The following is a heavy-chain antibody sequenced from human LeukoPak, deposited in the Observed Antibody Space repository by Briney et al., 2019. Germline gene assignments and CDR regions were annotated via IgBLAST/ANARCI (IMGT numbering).Heavy chain of an antibody. D-gene: IGHD6-13*01. Sequence: SETLSLTCTVSGGSISSYYWSWIRQPPGKGPEWIGDIYYTGSTNYNPSLKSLVSISVDTSKNQFSLKLSSVTAADTAVYYCARVDSSNWYEYRGYFDYWGQGTLVTVSS. V-gene: IGHV4-59*01. CDR2: IYYTGST. CDR1: GGSISSYY. CDR3: ARVDSSNWYEYRGYFDY. J-gene: IGHJ4*02.